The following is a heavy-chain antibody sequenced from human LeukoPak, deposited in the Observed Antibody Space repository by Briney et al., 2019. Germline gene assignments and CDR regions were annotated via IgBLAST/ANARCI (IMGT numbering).Heavy chain of an antibody. CDR1: GYSISSGYY. CDR2: IYHSGST. CDR3: ARGDMVASHSGFDP. J-gene: IGHJ5*02. D-gene: IGHD5-12*01. V-gene: IGHV4-38-2*02. Sequence: SETLSLTCTVSGYSISSGYYWGWIRQPPGKGLEWIGSIYHSGSTYYNPSLKSRVTISVDTSKNQFSLKLSSVTAADTAVYYCARGDMVASHSGFDPWGQGTLVTVSS.